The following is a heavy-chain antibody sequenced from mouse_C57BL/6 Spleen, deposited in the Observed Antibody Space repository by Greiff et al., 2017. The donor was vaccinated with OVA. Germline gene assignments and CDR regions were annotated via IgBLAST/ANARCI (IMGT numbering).Heavy chain of an antibody. CDR2: INYDGSST. J-gene: IGHJ1*03. V-gene: IGHV5-16*01. CDR1: GFTFSDYY. Sequence: EVKLVESEGGLVQPGSSMKLSCTASGFTFSDYYMACVRQVPDTGLEWVANINYDGSSTYYLDSLKSRFIISRDNAKNILYLQMSSLKSEDTATYYCARDGRGGYFDVWGTGTTVTVSS. CDR3: ARDGRGGYFDV.